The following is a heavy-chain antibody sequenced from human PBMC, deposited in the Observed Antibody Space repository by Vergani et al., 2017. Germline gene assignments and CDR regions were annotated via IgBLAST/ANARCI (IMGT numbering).Heavy chain of an antibody. V-gene: IGHV3-66*01. J-gene: IGHJ4*02. CDR3: ARDLLGYFDY. Sequence: EVQLVESGGGLVQPGGSLRLSCAASGFTVSSNYMSWVRQAPGKGLEWGSVIYSGCSTYYADSVKGRFTISKDNSKNTLYLQMNSLRAEDTAVYYCARDLLGYFDYWGQGTLVTGSS. CDR2: IYSGCST. D-gene: IGHD2-21*01. CDR1: GFTVSSNY.